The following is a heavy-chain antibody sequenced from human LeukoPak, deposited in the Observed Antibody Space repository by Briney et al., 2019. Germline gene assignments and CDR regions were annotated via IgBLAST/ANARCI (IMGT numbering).Heavy chain of an antibody. CDR3: STGKTYSSGWTDAFDI. V-gene: IGHV4-59*01. Sequence: SETLSLTCTVSGGSISSYYWSWIRQPPGKGLEWIGYIYYSGSTNYNPSLKSRVTISVDTSKNQFSLKLSYVTAADTAVYYCSTGKTYSSGWTDAFDIWGQGTMVTVSS. CDR2: IYYSGST. CDR1: GGSISSYY. J-gene: IGHJ3*02. D-gene: IGHD6-19*01.